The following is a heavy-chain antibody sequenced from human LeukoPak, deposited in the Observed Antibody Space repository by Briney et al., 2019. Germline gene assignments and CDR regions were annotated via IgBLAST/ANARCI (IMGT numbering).Heavy chain of an antibody. CDR3: ARDSGWTFDP. D-gene: IGHD6-19*01. Sequence: GGSLRLSCTVSGFTFGSHWMIWVRRAPGEGLEWVANTNQDGSREKYADSVRGRFTVSRDNAKNSVYLQMNSLGVEDTAIYYCARDSGWTFDPWGQGTLVTVSS. J-gene: IGHJ5*02. CDR1: GFTFGSHW. CDR2: TNQDGSRE. V-gene: IGHV3-7*01.